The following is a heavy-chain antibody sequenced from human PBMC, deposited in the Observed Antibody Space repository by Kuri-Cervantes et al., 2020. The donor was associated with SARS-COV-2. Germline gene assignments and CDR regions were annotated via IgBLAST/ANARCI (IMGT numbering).Heavy chain of an antibody. CDR3: ARDRRYYDSSGSIDAFDI. V-gene: IGHV3-7*01. J-gene: IGHJ3*02. Sequence: GESLKISCAASGFTVSSNYMSWVRQAPGKGLEWVANIKQDGSEKYYVDSVKGRFTISRDNAKNSLYLQMNSLRAEDTAVYYCARDRRYYDSSGSIDAFDIWGQGTMVTVSS. D-gene: IGHD3-22*01. CDR2: IKQDGSEK. CDR1: GFTVSSNY.